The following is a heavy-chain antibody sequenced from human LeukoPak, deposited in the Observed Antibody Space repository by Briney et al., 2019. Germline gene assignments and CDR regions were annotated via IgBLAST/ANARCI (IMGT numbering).Heavy chain of an antibody. CDR2: INHSGST. J-gene: IGHJ4*02. Sequence: PSETLSLTCALYGGSFSGYYWSWIRQPPGKGLEWIGEINHSGSTNYNPSLKSRVTISVDASKNQFSLKLSSVTAADTAVYYCARAGWLRSKANGNWGQGTLVTVSS. V-gene: IGHV4-34*01. CDR1: GGSFSGYY. D-gene: IGHD5-12*01. CDR3: ARAGWLRSKANGN.